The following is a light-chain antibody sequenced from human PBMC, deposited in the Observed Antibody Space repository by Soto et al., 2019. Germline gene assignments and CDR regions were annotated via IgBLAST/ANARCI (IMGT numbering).Light chain of an antibody. CDR3: QHYNSYSEA. Sequence: DIQMTQSPSTPSGSVGDRVTITWRGGQTISSWLAWDQQKPGKAPKLLIYKASTLNSGVPSRFSGSGSGTDFTLTISSLQPDDFATYYCQHYNSYSEAFGQRTKV. CDR2: KAS. V-gene: IGKV1-5*03. J-gene: IGKJ1*01. CDR1: QTISSW.